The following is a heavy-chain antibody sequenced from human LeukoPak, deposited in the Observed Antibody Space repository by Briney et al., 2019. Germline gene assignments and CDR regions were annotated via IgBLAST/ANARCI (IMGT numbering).Heavy chain of an antibody. D-gene: IGHD1-7*01. CDR3: ARDKILELRFGYYYYMDV. Sequence: SQTLSLTCAISGDSVSSNSAAWNWIRQSPSRGLEWLGRTYYRPKWYNDYEVSVKSRITINPDTSKNQFSLQLNSVTPEDTAVYYCARDKILELRFGYYYYMDVLGKGTTVTVSS. V-gene: IGHV6-1*01. CDR2: TYYRPKWYN. J-gene: IGHJ6*03. CDR1: GDSVSSNSAA.